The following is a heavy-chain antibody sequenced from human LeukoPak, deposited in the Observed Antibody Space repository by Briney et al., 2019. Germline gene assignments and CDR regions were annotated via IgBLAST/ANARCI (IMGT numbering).Heavy chain of an antibody. Sequence: GEPLKISCKGSGYSFTSYWIGWVRQMPGKGLEWMGIIYPGDSDTRYSPSFQGQVTISADKSISSAYLQWSSLKATDTVMYYCARHGFGSGGSCYSEYFQHWGQGTLVTVSS. CDR2: IYPGDSDT. V-gene: IGHV5-51*01. CDR3: ARHGFGSGGSCYSEYFQH. D-gene: IGHD2-15*01. J-gene: IGHJ1*01. CDR1: GYSFTSYW.